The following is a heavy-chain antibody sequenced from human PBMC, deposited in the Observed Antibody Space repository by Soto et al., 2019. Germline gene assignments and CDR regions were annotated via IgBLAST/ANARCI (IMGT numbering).Heavy chain of an antibody. V-gene: IGHV3-11*01. CDR2: ISSSGSTI. J-gene: IGHJ4*02. CDR3: ASIEMATISLDY. D-gene: IGHD5-12*01. Sequence: QVQLVESGGGLVKPGGSLRLSCAASGFTFSDYYMSWIRQAPGKGLEWVSYISSSGSTIYYADSVKGRFTISRDNAKNSLYLQINSLRAEDTDVYYCASIEMATISLDYWGQGTLVTVSS. CDR1: GFTFSDYY.